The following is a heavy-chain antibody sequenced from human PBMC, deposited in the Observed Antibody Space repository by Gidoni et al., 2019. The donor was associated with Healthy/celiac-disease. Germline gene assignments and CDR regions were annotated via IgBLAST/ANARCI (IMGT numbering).Heavy chain of an antibody. V-gene: IGHV3-11*01. CDR2: ISSSGSPI. J-gene: IGHJ5*02. CDR3: ARDRSSSWYWFDP. Sequence: QVQLVESGGGLGKPGGSLRLSCAASGFTFSDYYMSGIRQAPGKGLVWVSYISSSGSPISYADSVKGRFTISRDNAKNSLYLQMNSLRAEDTAVYCCARDRSSSWYWFDPWGQGTLVTVSS. D-gene: IGHD6-13*01. CDR1: GFTFSDYY.